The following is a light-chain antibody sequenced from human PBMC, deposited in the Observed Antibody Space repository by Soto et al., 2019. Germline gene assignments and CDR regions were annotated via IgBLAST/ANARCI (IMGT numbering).Light chain of an antibody. V-gene: IGKV1-8*01. Sequence: AIRMTQSPSSLSASTGYRVTITCRASQGISSYLAWYQQKPGKAPKLLIYAASDLESGVPGRFSASGPGTHFSLTISGLQPDDFATYYCQQYDSLPITFGQGTRLEIK. CDR2: AAS. J-gene: IGKJ5*01. CDR1: QGISSY. CDR3: QQYDSLPIT.